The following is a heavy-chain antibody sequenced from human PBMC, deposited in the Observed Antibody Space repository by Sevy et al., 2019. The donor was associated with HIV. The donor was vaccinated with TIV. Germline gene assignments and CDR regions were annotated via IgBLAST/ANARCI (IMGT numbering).Heavy chain of an antibody. J-gene: IGHJ4*02. CDR3: ARVPTPRTGTFPIEYYFDY. D-gene: IGHD1-1*01. Sequence: ASVKVSCKASGGTFSSYAISWVRQAPGQGLEWMGGIIPIFGTANYAQKFQGRVTITADKSASTAYMELSSLRSEDTAVYYCARVPTPRTGTFPIEYYFDYWGQGTLVTVSS. CDR1: GGTFSSYA. CDR2: IIPIFGTA. V-gene: IGHV1-69*06.